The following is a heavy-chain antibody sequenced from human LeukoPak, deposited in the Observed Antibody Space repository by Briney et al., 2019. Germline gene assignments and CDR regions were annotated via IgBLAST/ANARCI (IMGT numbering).Heavy chain of an antibody. CDR2: INPNSGGT. Sequence: ASVKVSCKASGYTFTGYYMHWVRQAPGQGLEWMGWINPNSGGTNYAQKFQGRVAMTRDTSISTAYMELSRLRSDDTAVYYCARDIGDSSGYYSSMGYWGQGTLVTVSS. V-gene: IGHV1-2*02. J-gene: IGHJ4*02. CDR3: ARDIGDSSGYYSSMGY. D-gene: IGHD3-22*01. CDR1: GYTFTGYY.